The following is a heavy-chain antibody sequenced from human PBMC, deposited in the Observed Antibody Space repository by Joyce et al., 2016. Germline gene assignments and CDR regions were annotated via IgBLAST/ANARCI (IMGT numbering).Heavy chain of an antibody. D-gene: IGHD5-12*01. Sequence: QVQLVQSGAEVKKPGASVKVSCKASGYTFTSYTIHWVRQAPGQGLEWMGWIVPGTTNIRYLPKFRGRVTVTADTSATIAYMELNSLRSDDTAMYYCARYAPFSGYDAFDMWGQGTMVTVSS. CDR3: ARYAPFSGYDAFDM. CDR2: IVPGTTNI. CDR1: GYTFTSYT. J-gene: IGHJ3*02. V-gene: IGHV1-3*01.